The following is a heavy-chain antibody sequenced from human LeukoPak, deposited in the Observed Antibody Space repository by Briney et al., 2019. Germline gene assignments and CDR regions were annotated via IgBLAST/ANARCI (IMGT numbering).Heavy chain of an antibody. CDR3: ARGVSWNPGY. J-gene: IGHJ4*02. CDR1: GGPISSYY. V-gene: IGHV4-59*01. CDR2: IYYSGST. D-gene: IGHD1-1*01. Sequence: SETLSLTCTVSGGPISSYYWSWLRQPPGKGLEWIGYIYYSGSTNYNPSLKSRVTISVDTSKNQFSLKLSSVTAADTAVYYCARGVSWNPGYWGQGTLVTVSS.